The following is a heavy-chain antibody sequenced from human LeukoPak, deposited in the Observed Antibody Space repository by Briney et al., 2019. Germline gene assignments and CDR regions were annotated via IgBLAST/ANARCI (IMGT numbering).Heavy chain of an antibody. V-gene: IGHV3-30-3*01. CDR2: ISYDGSNK. CDR1: GFTFSSYA. Sequence: GGSLRLSCAASGFTFSSYAMHWVRQAPGKGLEWVAVISYDGSNKYYADSVKGRVTISRDNSKNTLYLQMNSLRAEDTAVYYCARDPEGFDYWGQGTLVTVSS. J-gene: IGHJ4*02. D-gene: IGHD1-14*01. CDR3: ARDPEGFDY.